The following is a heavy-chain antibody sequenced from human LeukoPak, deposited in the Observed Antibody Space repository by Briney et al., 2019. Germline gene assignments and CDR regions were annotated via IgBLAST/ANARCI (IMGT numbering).Heavy chain of an antibody. CDR3: ARGRSTGYYYGSAYFDY. D-gene: IGHD3-10*01. CDR2: IIPIFGTA. CDR1: GGTFSSYA. Sequence: SVKVSCMPSGGTFSSYAISWVRQAPGQGLEWMGGIIPIFGTANYAQKFQGRVTITTDESTSTAYMELSSLRSEDTAVYYCARGRSTGYYYGSAYFDYWGQGTLVTVSS. V-gene: IGHV1-69*05. J-gene: IGHJ4*02.